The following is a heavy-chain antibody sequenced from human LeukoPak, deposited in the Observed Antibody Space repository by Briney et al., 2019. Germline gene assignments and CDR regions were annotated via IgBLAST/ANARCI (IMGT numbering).Heavy chain of an antibody. Sequence: PSETLSLTCTVSGGSISSSSLYWGWIRQPPGKGLEWIGSIYYSGSTYYNPSLKSRVTISVGTSKNQFSLKLSSVTAADTAVYYCARADGGQQPYYYYYMDVWGKGTTVTVSS. CDR3: ARADGGQQPYYYYYMDV. D-gene: IGHD6-13*01. CDR2: IYYSGST. V-gene: IGHV4-39*07. J-gene: IGHJ6*03. CDR1: GGSISSSSLY.